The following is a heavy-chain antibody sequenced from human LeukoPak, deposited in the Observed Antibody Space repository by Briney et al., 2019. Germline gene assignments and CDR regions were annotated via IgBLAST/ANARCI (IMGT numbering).Heavy chain of an antibody. CDR1: GYSFTNYW. Sequence: GESLKISCKGSGYSFTNYWIGWVRQMPGKGLEWMGIIYPGDSDTRYSPSFEGQVTISADKSISTAYLQWSSLKASDTAMYYCARFAEVVTATRAFDIWGQGTMVTVSS. V-gene: IGHV5-51*01. CDR3: ARFAEVVTATRAFDI. CDR2: IYPGDSDT. J-gene: IGHJ3*02. D-gene: IGHD2-15*01.